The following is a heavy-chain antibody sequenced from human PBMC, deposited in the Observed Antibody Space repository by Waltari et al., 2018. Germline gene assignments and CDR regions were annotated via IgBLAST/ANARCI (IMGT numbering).Heavy chain of an antibody. CDR1: GGSFSGYY. Sequence: QVQLQQWGAGLLKPSETLSLTCAVYGGSFSGYYWSGIRTLPGKGLEWIGEINHSGSTNYNPPLKSRVTISVDTSKSQFSLKRGAVTAADTAVYYCARGQYSSGWYRAYLWFDPWGQGTLVTVSS. J-gene: IGHJ5*02. V-gene: IGHV4-34*01. D-gene: IGHD6-19*01. CDR3: ARGQYSSGWYRAYLWFDP. CDR2: INHSGST.